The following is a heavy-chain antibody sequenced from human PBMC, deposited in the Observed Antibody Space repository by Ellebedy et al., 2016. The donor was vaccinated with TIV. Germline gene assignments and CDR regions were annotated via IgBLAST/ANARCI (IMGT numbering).Heavy chain of an antibody. CDR2: ISQDGSNK. V-gene: IGHV3-30*18. J-gene: IGHJ3*02. Sequence: GESLKISXAASGFSFNSYGMHWVRQAPGMGLEWVASISQDGSNKYYTDSVKGRFTISRDNFKTTLFVQMDGLRVEDTAVYFCAKGLGDHWAFDTWGQGTEVTVSS. CDR1: GFSFNSYG. CDR3: AKGLGDHWAFDT. D-gene: IGHD3-16*01.